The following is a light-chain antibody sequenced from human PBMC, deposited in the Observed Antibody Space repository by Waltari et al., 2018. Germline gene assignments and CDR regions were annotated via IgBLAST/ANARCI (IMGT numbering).Light chain of an antibody. CDR1: QNITNY. J-gene: IGKJ4*01. CDR3: QQYHNLPLT. Sequence: DIQMTQSPSSLSASIGDRVTITCQASQNITNYLNWYQHKPGKAPNLLIYDSSSLETGVPSRFTGSGSATDLTFTISSLQPEDLATYYCQQYHNLPLTFGGGTKVEI. CDR2: DSS. V-gene: IGKV1-33*01.